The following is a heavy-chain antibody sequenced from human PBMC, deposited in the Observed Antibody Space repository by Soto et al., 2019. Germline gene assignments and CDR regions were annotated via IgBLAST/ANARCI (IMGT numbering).Heavy chain of an antibody. CDR2: IIPIFGTA. CDR1: GGTFSSYA. CDR3: ARERDGSYLNDAFDI. V-gene: IGHV1-69*13. D-gene: IGHD1-26*01. J-gene: IGHJ3*02. Sequence: SVKVSFKASGGTFSSYAISWVRQAPGQGLEWMGGIIPIFGTANYAQKFQGRVTITADESTSTAYMELSSLRSEDTAVYYCARERDGSYLNDAFDIWGQATMVTVSS.